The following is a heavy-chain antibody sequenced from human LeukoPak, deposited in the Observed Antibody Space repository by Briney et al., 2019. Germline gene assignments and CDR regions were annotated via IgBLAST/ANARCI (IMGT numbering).Heavy chain of an antibody. J-gene: IGHJ4*02. CDR3: VRVDKKFEDSGYRSFDW. CDR2: IKEDSSDK. CDR1: GFTFSIHW. D-gene: IGHD5-12*01. V-gene: IGHV3-7*01. Sequence: PGGSLRLSCAASGFTFSIHWTSWVRQAPGKGLEWVANIKEDSSDKWYVDSVKGRFTISRDNVENSLYLQMNSLRAEDTAVYYCVRVDKKFEDSGYRSFDWWGQGTLVSVSS.